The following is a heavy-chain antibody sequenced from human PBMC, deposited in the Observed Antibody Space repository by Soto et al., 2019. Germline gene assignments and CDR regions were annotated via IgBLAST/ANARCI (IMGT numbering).Heavy chain of an antibody. V-gene: IGHV1-3*01. CDR2: INAGNGNT. D-gene: IGHD5-18*01. CDR3: ASMDTDYYYYYGMDV. CDR1: GYTFTSYA. J-gene: IGHJ6*02. Sequence: ASVKVSFKASGYTFTSYAMHWLRQAPGQRLEWMGWINAGNGNTKYSQKFQGRVTITRDTSASTAYMELSSLRSEDTAVYYCASMDTDYYYYYGMDVWGQGTTVTVSS.